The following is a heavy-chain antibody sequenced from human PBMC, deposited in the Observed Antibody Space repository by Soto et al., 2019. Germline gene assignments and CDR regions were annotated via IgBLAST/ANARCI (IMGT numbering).Heavy chain of an antibody. V-gene: IGHV1-18*04. Sequence: ASVKVSCKPSGYTFTSNGLSWVRQAPGQGLEWMGWISTNKGNTNYAQKIQGRVTMTTERSATTAYMELRSLRSDDTAIYYCVRLTGDALDIWGQGTLVTVSS. CDR3: VRLTGDALDI. CDR1: GYTFTSNG. D-gene: IGHD4-4*01. J-gene: IGHJ3*02. CDR2: ISTNKGNT.